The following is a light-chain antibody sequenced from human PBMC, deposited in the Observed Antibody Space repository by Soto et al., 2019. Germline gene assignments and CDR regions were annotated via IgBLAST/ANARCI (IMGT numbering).Light chain of an antibody. CDR3: AAWDGSLNNVL. CDR1: GSSLGTNT. J-gene: IGLJ2*01. CDR2: GDN. V-gene: IGLV1-44*01. Sequence: QYVLTQPPSAYGTPGQRDTISCSGSGSSLGTNTVNWYRQLPGTAPKLLIYGDNQPPSGVPDRFSGSKSGTSASLAISGLQSEDEADYYCAAWDGSLNNVLFGGGTKHTVL.